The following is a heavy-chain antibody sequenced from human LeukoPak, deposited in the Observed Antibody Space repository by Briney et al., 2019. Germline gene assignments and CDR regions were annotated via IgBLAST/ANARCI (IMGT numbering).Heavy chain of an antibody. Sequence: SETLSLTCTVSGGSINSYYWTWIRQPPGKGLEWIGYIYYSGSINYNPSLKSRVTISVDTSKNQFSLKLSSVTAADTAVYYCARIILGDGSGSYYMGNWFDPWGQGTLVTVSS. V-gene: IGHV4-59*01. D-gene: IGHD3-10*01. CDR1: GGSINSYY. CDR3: ARIILGDGSGSYYMGNWFDP. J-gene: IGHJ5*02. CDR2: IYYSGSI.